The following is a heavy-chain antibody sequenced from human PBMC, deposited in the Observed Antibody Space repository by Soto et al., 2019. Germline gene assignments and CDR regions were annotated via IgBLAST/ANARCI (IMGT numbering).Heavy chain of an antibody. J-gene: IGHJ6*02. CDR1: GTIFSSYT. Sequence: QVQLVQSGAEVKKPGSSVRVSCKASGTIFSSYTISWVRQAPGQGLEWMGRIIPILGETNSAQKFHGRVTHNSDNSTNTDHMDLNSLNMDDKSLYCCSRALGRPIDDWGQGTTVTVSS. CDR2: IIPILGET. V-gene: IGHV1-69*08. CDR3: SRALGRPIDD.